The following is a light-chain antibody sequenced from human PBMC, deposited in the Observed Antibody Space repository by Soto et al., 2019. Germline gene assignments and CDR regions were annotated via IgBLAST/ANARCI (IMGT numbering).Light chain of an antibody. CDR1: SSDVGGYNR. Sequence: QSALTQPASVSGSPGQSITISCTGTSSDVGGYNRVSWYQQHPNKAPKLMMYEGSKRPSGVSNRFSGSKSGNTASLTISGLQAEDEADYYSWSYARSDTFVVFGGGTKLTVL. CDR3: WSYARSDTFVV. J-gene: IGLJ2*01. CDR2: EGS. V-gene: IGLV2-23*03.